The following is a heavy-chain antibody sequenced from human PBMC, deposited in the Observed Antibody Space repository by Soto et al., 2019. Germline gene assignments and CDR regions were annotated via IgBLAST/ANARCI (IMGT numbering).Heavy chain of an antibody. V-gene: IGHV2-5*02. CDR1: GFSLSTSRVG. CDR2: IYWDDDK. CDR3: AHIMITFGGVIALDAFDI. J-gene: IGHJ3*02. D-gene: IGHD3-16*02. Sequence: SGPTLVNPTQTLALTCTFSGFSLSTSRVGVARIRQPPGKALEWLAIIYWDDDKRYSPSLRSRLAITKDTSKNQVALIMTSLEPVDTATYYCAHIMITFGGVIALDAFDIWGQGTMVTVSS.